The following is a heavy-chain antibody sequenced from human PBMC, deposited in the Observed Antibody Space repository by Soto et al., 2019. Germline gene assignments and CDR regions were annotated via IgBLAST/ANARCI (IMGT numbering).Heavy chain of an antibody. V-gene: IGHV4-59*11. D-gene: IGHD3-9*01. Sequence: SETLSLTCTLSCPSIGGLYLGWIRHPPGKGLEWIGYVYYSGSSTSTPSLKSRVTMSADTSKNQLSLKVRSVTAADTAVYYCARVGERWQYCDWFYYFDSWGRGALVTVS. CDR1: CPSIGGLY. J-gene: IGHJ4*02. CDR2: VYYSGSS. CDR3: ARVGERWQYCDWFYYFDS.